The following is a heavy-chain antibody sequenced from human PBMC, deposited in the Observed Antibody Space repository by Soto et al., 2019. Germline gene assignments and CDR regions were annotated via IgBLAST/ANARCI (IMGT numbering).Heavy chain of an antibody. D-gene: IGHD2-15*01. V-gene: IGHV4-4*02. CDR2: IDHSGST. Sequence: SETLSLTCAVSSGSISSSNWWSWVRQPPGKGLEWIGEIDHSGSTNYNPSLKSRVTISVDKSKNQFSLKLSAVTAADTAVYYCARVRGNYCSGGSCLGSWFAPWGQGTLVTVSS. CDR3: ARVRGNYCSGGSCLGSWFAP. CDR1: SGSISSSNW. J-gene: IGHJ5*02.